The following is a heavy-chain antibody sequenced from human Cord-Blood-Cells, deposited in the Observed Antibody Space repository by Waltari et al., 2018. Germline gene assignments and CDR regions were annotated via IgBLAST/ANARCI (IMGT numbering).Heavy chain of an antibody. V-gene: IGHV3-53*01. CDR3: ARIRWGQAQREDAFDI. Sequence: EVQLVESGGGLIQPGGSLRLSCAASGFPVSSTYMSWVRRAPGKGVEWVSVIYSVGNTYYGDSVKGRFTICRDNSKNTLYLQVYGRRAEETAVYYCARIRWGQAQREDAFDIWGQGTMVTVSS. CDR1: GFPVSSTY. CDR2: IYSVGNT. J-gene: IGHJ3*02. D-gene: IGHD1-26*01.